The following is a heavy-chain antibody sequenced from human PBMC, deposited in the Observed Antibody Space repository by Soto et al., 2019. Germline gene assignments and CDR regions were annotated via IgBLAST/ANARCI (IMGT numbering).Heavy chain of an antibody. D-gene: IGHD2-21*02. J-gene: IGHJ4*02. V-gene: IGHV5-51*01. Sequence: ESLKISCKASGYSFTNYWVGWVRQMPGKGLEWMGIIYGGDSHTIYSPSFQGQVTFSADKFITTAYLQWSSLQASDTAIYYCAITPTNCGGDCYRFDYWGQGTLVTVSS. CDR1: GYSFTNYW. CDR2: IYGGDSHT. CDR3: AITPTNCGGDCYRFDY.